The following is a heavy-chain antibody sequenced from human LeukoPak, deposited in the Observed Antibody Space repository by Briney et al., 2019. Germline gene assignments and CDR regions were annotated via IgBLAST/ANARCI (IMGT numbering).Heavy chain of an antibody. CDR1: GYTLTELS. D-gene: IGHD6-13*01. Sequence: ASVKVSCKVSGYTLTELSMHWVRQAPGKGLEWMAGFDPEDGETIYAQKFQGRVTMTEDTSTDTAYMELSSLRSEDTAVYYCATDTPNANQQLGRYYYGMDVWGQGTTVTVSS. J-gene: IGHJ6*02. CDR3: ATDTPNANQQLGRYYYGMDV. CDR2: FDPEDGET. V-gene: IGHV1-24*01.